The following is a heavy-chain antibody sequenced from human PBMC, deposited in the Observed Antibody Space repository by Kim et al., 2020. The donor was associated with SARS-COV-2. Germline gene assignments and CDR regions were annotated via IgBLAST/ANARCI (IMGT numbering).Heavy chain of an antibody. V-gene: IGHV3-33*01. CDR1: GFTFSSYG. D-gene: IGHD3-10*01. Sequence: GGSLRLSCAASGFTFSSYGMHWVRQAPGKGLEWVAVIWYDGSNKYYADSVKGRFTISRDNSKNTLYLQMNSLRAEDTAVYYCARVEVGEFHYGMDVWGQGTTVTVSS. CDR3: ARVEVGEFHYGMDV. CDR2: IWYDGSNK. J-gene: IGHJ6*02.